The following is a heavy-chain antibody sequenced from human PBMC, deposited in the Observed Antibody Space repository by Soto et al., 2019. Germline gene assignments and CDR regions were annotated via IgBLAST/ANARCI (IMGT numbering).Heavy chain of an antibody. CDR3: ARLLVRGRLDV. V-gene: IGHV5-51*01. CDR2: VYPGDSDT. Sequence: GESLKISCKGSGYSFTSYWIGWVRQMPGKGLEYMGIVYPGDSDTRSFQGQVTMSADKSISTAYLQWSSLKASDTAIYYCARLLVRGRLDVSGQGTTVTVSS. CDR1: GYSFTSYW. D-gene: IGHD3-10*01. J-gene: IGHJ6*02.